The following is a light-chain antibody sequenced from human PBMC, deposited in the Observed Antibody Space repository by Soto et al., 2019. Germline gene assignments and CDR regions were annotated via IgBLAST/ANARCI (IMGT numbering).Light chain of an antibody. CDR3: QQYASSPLT. J-gene: IGKJ4*01. V-gene: IGKV3-20*01. CDR2: GAS. Sequence: EIVLTQSPGTLSLSSGERATLSCRASQSVRSNYLAWYQQKPGQAPRLLIYGASSRATGIPDRFSGSGSGTDFTVTISRLEPEDFAVYYCQQYASSPLTFGGGTKVEIK. CDR1: QSVRSNY.